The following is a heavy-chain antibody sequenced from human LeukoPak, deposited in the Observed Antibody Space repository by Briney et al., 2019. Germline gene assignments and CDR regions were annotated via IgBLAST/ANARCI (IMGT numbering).Heavy chain of an antibody. Sequence: PGGSLRLSCAASGFTFSDYYMSWIRQAPGKGLEWVSYISSSGSTIYYANSVKGRFTTSRDNAKNSLYLQMNSLRAEDTAVYYCARDAYDILTGGAFDIWGQGTTVTVSS. D-gene: IGHD3-9*01. J-gene: IGHJ3*02. CDR1: GFTFSDYY. CDR3: ARDAYDILTGGAFDI. V-gene: IGHV3-11*01. CDR2: ISSSGSTI.